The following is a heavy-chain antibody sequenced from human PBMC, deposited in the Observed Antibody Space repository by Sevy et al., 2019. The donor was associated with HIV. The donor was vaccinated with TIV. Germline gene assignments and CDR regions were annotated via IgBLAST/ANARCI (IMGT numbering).Heavy chain of an antibody. V-gene: IGHV3-33*01. J-gene: IGHJ4*02. Sequence: GGSLRLSCAASGFSFSGYGMHWVRQAPGKGLEWVAVIWYDATNKEYADSVKGRFTISRDNSKNTLYLQMNSLRAEDSVVYYGTGESKGVAGIGYYFNYWGQGTLVTVSS. CDR1: GFSFSGYG. CDR2: IWYDATNK. D-gene: IGHD6-19*01. CDR3: TGESKGVAGIGYYFNY.